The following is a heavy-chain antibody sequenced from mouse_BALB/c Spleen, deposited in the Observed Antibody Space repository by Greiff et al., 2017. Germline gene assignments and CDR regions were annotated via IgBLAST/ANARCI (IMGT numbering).Heavy chain of an antibody. Sequence: EVKLMESGAELVRPGALVKLSCKASGFNIKDYYMHWVKQRPEQGLEWIGWIDPANGNTIYDPKFQGKASITADTSSNTAYLQLSSLTSEDTAVYYCARSGTVVERDYYAMDYWGQGTSVTVSS. CDR1: GFNIKDYY. CDR3: ARSGTVVERDYYAMDY. J-gene: IGHJ4*01. CDR2: IDPANGNT. V-gene: IGHV14-1*02. D-gene: IGHD1-1*01.